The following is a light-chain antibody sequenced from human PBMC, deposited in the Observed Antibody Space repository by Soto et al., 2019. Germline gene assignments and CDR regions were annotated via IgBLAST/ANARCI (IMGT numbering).Light chain of an antibody. J-gene: IGLJ1*01. CDR1: SSNLGAGYD. CDR2: GNR. V-gene: IGLV1-40*01. Sequence: QSVLTQPPSVSGAPGQRVTISCTGNSSNLGAGYDVHWYQQLPGAAPKLVIFGNRNRPSGVPERFSGSKSGNTASLTISGLQAEDEADYHCSSYTNTSPLYVFGTGTKVTVL. CDR3: SSYTNTSPLYV.